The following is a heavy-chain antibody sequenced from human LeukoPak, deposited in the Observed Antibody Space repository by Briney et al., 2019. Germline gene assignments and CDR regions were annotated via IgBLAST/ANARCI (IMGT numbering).Heavy chain of an antibody. Sequence: SETLSLTCAVYGGSFSGYYWSWIRQPPGKGVEWIGEINHSGSNNYNPSLKSRVTISVDTYKKQFALKTSSVPAADTAVYYCARLDIVVVPAASYYYYGMDVWGQGPTVTVSS. D-gene: IGHD2-2*03. J-gene: IGHJ6*02. CDR3: ARLDIVVVPAASYYYYGMDV. CDR2: INHSGSN. CDR1: GGSFSGYY. V-gene: IGHV4-34*01.